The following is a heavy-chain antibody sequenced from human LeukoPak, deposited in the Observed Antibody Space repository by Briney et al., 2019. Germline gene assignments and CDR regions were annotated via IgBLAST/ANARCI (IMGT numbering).Heavy chain of an antibody. Sequence: SGTLSLTCAVSGGSISSSNWWSWVRQPPGKGPEWIGEIYHSGSTNYNPSLKSRVTISVDKSKNQFSLKLSSVTAADTAVYYCARALYWSSWTLVFDYWGQGTLVTVSS. D-gene: IGHD6-13*01. J-gene: IGHJ4*02. V-gene: IGHV4-4*02. CDR3: ARALYWSSWTLVFDY. CDR1: GGSISSSNW. CDR2: IYHSGST.